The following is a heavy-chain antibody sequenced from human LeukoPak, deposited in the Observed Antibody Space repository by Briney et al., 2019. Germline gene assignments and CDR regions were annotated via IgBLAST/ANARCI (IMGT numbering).Heavy chain of an antibody. CDR1: GGTFSSYA. D-gene: IGHD5-18*01. CDR3: ARDRGYSYGYLGYNWFDP. V-gene: IGHV1-69*04. Sequence: ASVKVSCKASGGTFSSYAISWVRQAPGQGLEWMGRIIPILGIANYAQKFQGRVTITADKSTSTAYMELSSLRSEDTAVYYCARDRGYSYGYLGYNWFDPWGQGTLVTVSS. J-gene: IGHJ5*02. CDR2: IIPILGIA.